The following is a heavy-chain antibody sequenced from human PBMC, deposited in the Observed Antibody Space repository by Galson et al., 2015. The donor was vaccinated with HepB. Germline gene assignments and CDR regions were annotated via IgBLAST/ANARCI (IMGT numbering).Heavy chain of an antibody. CDR3: ARGQQLWVAFVALLGL. J-gene: IGHJ4*02. V-gene: IGHV1-2*02. CDR2: IDLKNGDT. CDR1: GYTFSDYF. D-gene: IGHD6-13*01. Sequence: SVKVSCKASGYTFSDYFMHWVRQAPGQGPEWMGWIDLKNGDTHYAQKFQGRVSMTRNTSIRTAYMELNRLTSDDTAVYYCARGQQLWVAFVALLGLWGQGTLVTVSS.